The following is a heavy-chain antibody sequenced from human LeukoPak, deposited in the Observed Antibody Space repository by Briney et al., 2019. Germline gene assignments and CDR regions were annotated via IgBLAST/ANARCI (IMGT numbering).Heavy chain of an antibody. CDR3: ARLENMGNSYYYMDV. J-gene: IGHJ6*03. V-gene: IGHV4-38-2*02. CDR1: GYSISSGYY. CDR2: IYHSGST. Sequence: SETLSLTCTVSGYSISSGYYWGWIRQPPGKGLEWIGSIYHSGSTCYNPSLKSRVSISLDTSKNQFSLRLSSVTAADTAVYYCARLENMGNSYYYMDVWGKGTTVAVSS. D-gene: IGHD1-26*01.